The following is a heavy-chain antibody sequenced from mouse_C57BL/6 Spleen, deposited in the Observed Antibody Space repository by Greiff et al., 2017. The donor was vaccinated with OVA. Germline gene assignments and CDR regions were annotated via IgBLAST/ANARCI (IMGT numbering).Heavy chain of an antibody. J-gene: IGHJ1*03. CDR3: ARGDDYSWYFDV. CDR1: GYTFTSYW. Sequence: VQLQQSGAELVRPGSSVKLSCKASGYTFTSYWMHWVKQRPIQGLEWIGNIDPSDSETHYNQKFKDKATLTVDKSSSTAYMQLSSLTSEDSAVYYCARGDDYSWYFDVWGTGTTVTVSS. V-gene: IGHV1-52*01. D-gene: IGHD2-4*01. CDR2: IDPSDSET.